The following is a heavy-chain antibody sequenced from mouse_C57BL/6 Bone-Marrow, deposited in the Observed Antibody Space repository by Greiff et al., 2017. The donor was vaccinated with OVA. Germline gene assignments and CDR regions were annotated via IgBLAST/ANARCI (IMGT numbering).Heavy chain of an antibody. CDR1: GFTFSSYG. CDR2: ISSGGSYT. V-gene: IGHV5-6*03. J-gene: IGHJ2*01. Sequence: EVKLVESGGGLVKPGGSLKLSCAASGFTFSSYGMSWVRQTPDKRLEWVATISSGGSYTYYPDSVKGRFTISRDNAKNTLYLQMSSLKSEDTAMYYCAREGAYYSNYEDYWGQGTTLTVSS. CDR3: AREGAYYSNYEDY. D-gene: IGHD2-5*01.